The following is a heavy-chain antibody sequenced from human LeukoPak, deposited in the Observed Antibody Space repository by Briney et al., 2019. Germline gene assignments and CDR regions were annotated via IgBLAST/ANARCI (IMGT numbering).Heavy chain of an antibody. D-gene: IGHD2-21*02. J-gene: IGHJ5*02. Sequence: GRSLRLSCAASGFTSGDYSMGWIRQAPGKGLEWVSYISSSGSTICYADSVKGRFTFSRDNAKNSLYLQMNSLRAEDTAVYYCARASLVTAGWFDPWGQGTLVTVSS. CDR1: GFTSGDYS. CDR3: ARASLVTAGWFDP. V-gene: IGHV3-11*01. CDR2: ISSSGSTI.